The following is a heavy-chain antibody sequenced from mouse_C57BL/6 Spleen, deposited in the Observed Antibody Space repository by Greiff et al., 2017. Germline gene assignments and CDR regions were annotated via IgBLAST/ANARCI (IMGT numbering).Heavy chain of an antibody. Sequence: QVQLQQPGAELVMPGASVKLSCKASGYTFTSYWMHWVKQRPGQGLEWIGEIDPSDSYTNYNQKFKGKSTLTVAKSSSTAYMQLSSLTSEDSAVYYCASPSTGTGGYFDVWGTGTTVTVSS. CDR1: GYTFTSYW. CDR3: ASPSTGTGGYFDV. J-gene: IGHJ1*03. CDR2: IDPSDSYT. V-gene: IGHV1-69*01. D-gene: IGHD4-1*02.